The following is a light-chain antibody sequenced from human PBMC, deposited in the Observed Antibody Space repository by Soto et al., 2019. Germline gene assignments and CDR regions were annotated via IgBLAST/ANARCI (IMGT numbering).Light chain of an antibody. CDR3: CSYAGSYTLV. Sequence: QSALTQPRSVSRSPGQSVTISCTGTSSDVGGYNYVSWYQQHPGKAPKVMIYDVSKRPSGVPDRFSGSKSDNTASLTISGLQAEDEADYYCCSYAGSYTLVFGGGTKLTVL. V-gene: IGLV2-11*01. J-gene: IGLJ2*01. CDR1: SSDVGGYNY. CDR2: DVS.